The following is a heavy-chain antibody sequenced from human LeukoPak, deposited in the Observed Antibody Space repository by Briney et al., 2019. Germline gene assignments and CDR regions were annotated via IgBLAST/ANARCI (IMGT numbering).Heavy chain of an antibody. Sequence: PGGSLRLSCAASGFTFSSYGMHWVRQAPGKGLEWVAVIWYDGSNKYYADSVKGRFTISRDNSKNTLYLQMNSLGAEDTAVYYCARDYYDSSGYVVWGQGTLVTVSS. CDR3: ARDYYDSSGYVV. D-gene: IGHD3-22*01. V-gene: IGHV3-33*01. CDR2: IWYDGSNK. J-gene: IGHJ4*02. CDR1: GFTFSSYG.